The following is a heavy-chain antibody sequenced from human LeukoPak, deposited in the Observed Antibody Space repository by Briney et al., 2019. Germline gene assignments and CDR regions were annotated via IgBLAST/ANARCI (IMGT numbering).Heavy chain of an antibody. J-gene: IGHJ6*04. V-gene: IGHV3-30*02. CDR3: AELGITMIGGV. CDR1: GFTFSSSG. D-gene: IGHD3-10*02. CDR2: IRYDGNNK. Sequence: GGSLRLSCAASGFTFSSSGMHWVRQAPGKGLEWVAFIRYDGNNKYYADSVKGRFTISRDNAKNSLYLQMNSLRAEDTAVYYCAELGITMIGGVWGKGTTVTISS.